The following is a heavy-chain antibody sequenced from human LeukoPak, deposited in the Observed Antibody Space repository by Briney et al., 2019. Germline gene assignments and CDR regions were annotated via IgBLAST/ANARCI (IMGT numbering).Heavy chain of an antibody. J-gene: IGHJ4*02. CDR2: IYPGGSDT. Sequence: HGESLKISCKGSGYSFTSYWIGWVRQVPGKGLEWMGIIYPGGSDTRYSPSFQGQVTISADKSISTAYLQWSSLKASDTAMYYCARVSQSYYYGSGSWYFDYWGQGTLVTVSS. CDR3: ARVSQSYYYGSGSWYFDY. V-gene: IGHV5-51*01. D-gene: IGHD3-10*01. CDR1: GYSFTSYW.